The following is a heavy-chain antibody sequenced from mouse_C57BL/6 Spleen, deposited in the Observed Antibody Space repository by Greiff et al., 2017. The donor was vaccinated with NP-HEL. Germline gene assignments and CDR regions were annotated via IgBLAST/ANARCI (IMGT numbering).Heavy chain of an antibody. CDR3: ATPYYGSTFDY. CDR1: GYTFTSYW. D-gene: IGHD1-1*01. Sequence: QVQLQQPGAELVKPGASVKLSCKASGYTFTSYWMQWVKQRPGQGLEWIGEIDPSDSYTNYNQKFKGKATLTVDTSSSTAYMQLSSLTSEDSAVYYCATPYYGSTFDYWGQGTTLTVSS. CDR2: IDPSDSYT. J-gene: IGHJ2*01. V-gene: IGHV1-50*01.